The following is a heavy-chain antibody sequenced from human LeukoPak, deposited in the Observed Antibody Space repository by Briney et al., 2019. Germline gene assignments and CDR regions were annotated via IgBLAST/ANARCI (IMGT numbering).Heavy chain of an antibody. CDR3: ARGYGYCSSTSCYPPLYYYYYYGMDV. D-gene: IGHD2-2*03. V-gene: IGHV4-59*12. CDR2: IYYSGST. Sequence: SETLSLTCTVSGGSISSYYWSWIRQPPGKGLEWIGYIYYSGSTNYNPSLKSRVTISVDTSKNQFSLKLSSVTAADTAVYYCARGYGYCSSTSCYPPLYYYYYYGMDVWGQGTTVTVSS. CDR1: GGSISSYY. J-gene: IGHJ6*02.